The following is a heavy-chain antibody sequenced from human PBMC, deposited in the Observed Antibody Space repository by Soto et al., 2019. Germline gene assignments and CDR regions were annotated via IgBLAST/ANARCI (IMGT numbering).Heavy chain of an antibody. CDR2: MTGSGGTT. V-gene: IGHV3-23*01. J-gene: IGHJ4*02. CDR3: AKQVYGGNPSPFGS. Sequence: GGTLRLSWRGSGFTLSDFAMNWVRQAPNKGLERVSTMTGSGGTTSYAESVKGRFTISRDNSKNTLFLHMTALRADDTAIYFCAKQVYGGNPSPFGSWGQGTLVTVSS. CDR1: GFTLSDFA. D-gene: IGHD4-17*01.